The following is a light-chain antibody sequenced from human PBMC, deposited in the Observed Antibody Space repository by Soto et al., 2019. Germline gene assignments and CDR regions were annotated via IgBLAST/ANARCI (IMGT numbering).Light chain of an antibody. Sequence: QSALTQPASVSGSPGQSLTISCTGTTNDVGDYRYVSWYQQHPGKAPKFMIYEVSNRPSGVSNRFSGSKSGNTASLTISGLQAEDEADYYFVSYLTNSTDVFGSWTKVTVL. V-gene: IGLV2-14*01. CDR3: VSYLTNSTDV. J-gene: IGLJ1*01. CDR2: EVS. CDR1: TNDVGDYRY.